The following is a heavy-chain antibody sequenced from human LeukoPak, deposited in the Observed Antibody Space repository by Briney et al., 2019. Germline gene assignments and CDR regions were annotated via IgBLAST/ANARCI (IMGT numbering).Heavy chain of an antibody. D-gene: IGHD3-16*01. CDR3: ARLSGGTEGIDY. Sequence: MSSETLSLTCTVSGGSISSSSYYWGWLRQPPGKGLEWIGGIYYSGSTYYNPSLKSRVTISVDTSKNQFSLKLSSVTAADTAVYYCARLSGGTEGIDYWGQGTLVTVSS. CDR1: GGSISSSSYY. J-gene: IGHJ4*02. V-gene: IGHV4-39*01. CDR2: IYYSGST.